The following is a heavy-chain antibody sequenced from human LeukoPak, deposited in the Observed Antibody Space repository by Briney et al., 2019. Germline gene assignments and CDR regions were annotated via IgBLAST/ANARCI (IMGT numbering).Heavy chain of an antibody. Sequence: GGSLRLSCAASGFTFSSYAMSWVRQAPGKGLEWVSAISGSGGSTYYADSVKGRFTISRDNSKNTLYLQMSSLRAEDTAVYYCAKTYSSSWYVFDYWGQGTLVTVSS. CDR2: ISGSGGST. J-gene: IGHJ4*02. D-gene: IGHD6-13*01. V-gene: IGHV3-23*01. CDR3: AKTYSSSWYVFDY. CDR1: GFTFSSYA.